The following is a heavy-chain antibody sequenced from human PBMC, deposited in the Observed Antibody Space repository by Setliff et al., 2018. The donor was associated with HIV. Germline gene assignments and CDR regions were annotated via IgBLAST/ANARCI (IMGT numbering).Heavy chain of an antibody. CDR2: IYWDDDK. D-gene: IGHD2-21*02. Sequence: SGPTLVNPTETLTLTCTFSEFALSTSRVGVGWIRQPPGNALEWLALIYWDDDKHYSPSVKSRLTISKYTPKNQVVLRIINTDPTDTGTYYCGHTVGVDLMDVWGVGTTVTVSS. V-gene: IGHV2-5*02. CDR1: EFALSTSRVG. J-gene: IGHJ6*03. CDR3: GHTVGVDLMDV.